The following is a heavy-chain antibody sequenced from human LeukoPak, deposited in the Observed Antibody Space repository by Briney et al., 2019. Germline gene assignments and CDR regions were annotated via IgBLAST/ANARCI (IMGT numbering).Heavy chain of an antibody. CDR3: ARDNSVGDNAWWFDP. D-gene: IGHD1-26*01. CDR1: GYSFTSYY. CDR2: INPSGDST. J-gene: IGHJ5*02. V-gene: IGHV1-46*01. Sequence: ASVKVSCKASGYSFTSYYMHWVRQAPGQGREWMGIINPSGDSTSYAQKFQGRVTMTRDMSTSTDYMELSSLRSEDTAVYYCARDNSVGDNAWWFDPWGQGTLVTVSS.